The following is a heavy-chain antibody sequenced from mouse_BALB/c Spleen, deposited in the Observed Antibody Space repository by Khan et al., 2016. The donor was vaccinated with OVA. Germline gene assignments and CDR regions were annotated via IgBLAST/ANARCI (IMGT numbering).Heavy chain of an antibody. CDR1: GYSFTTAG. Sequence: QIQLVQSGPELKKPGETVRISCKASGYSFTTAGVQWVQELPGKGLKWIGWINTHSGVPIYAEDFKGRFAFTLETSTSTAYLQINNLKNDDTSTYFCAREPWAMDYWGQGTSVTVSS. CDR3: AREPWAMDY. CDR2: INTHSGVP. J-gene: IGHJ4*01. V-gene: IGHV9-4*02.